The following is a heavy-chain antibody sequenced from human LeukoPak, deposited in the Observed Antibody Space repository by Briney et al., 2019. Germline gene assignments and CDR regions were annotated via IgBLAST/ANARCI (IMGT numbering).Heavy chain of an antibody. CDR3: ASSIAARPVVYYYMDV. CDR1: GGSISSSSYY. J-gene: IGHJ6*03. V-gene: IGHV4-39*01. D-gene: IGHD6-6*01. CDR2: IYYSGST. Sequence: KSSETLSLTCTVSGGSISSSSYYWGWIRQPPGKGLEWIGSIYYSGSTYYNPSLKSRVTISVDTSKNQFSLKLSSVTAADTAVYYRASSIAARPVVYYYMDVWGKGTTVTVSS.